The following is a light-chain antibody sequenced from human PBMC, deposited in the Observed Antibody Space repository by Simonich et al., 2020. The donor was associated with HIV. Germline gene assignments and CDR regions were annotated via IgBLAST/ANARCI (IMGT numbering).Light chain of an antibody. CDR2: DVS. J-gene: IGLJ3*02. V-gene: IGLV2-14*03. Sequence: QSALTQPASVSGSPGQSITISCTGTSSDVGGYNYVSWYQQHPGKAPKLMIYDVSNRPSGVSARFSGSKSGNTASLTVSVLQAEDEAYYYCSSYTSSNTVMFGGGTKLTVL. CDR3: SSYTSSNTVM. CDR1: SSDVGGYNY.